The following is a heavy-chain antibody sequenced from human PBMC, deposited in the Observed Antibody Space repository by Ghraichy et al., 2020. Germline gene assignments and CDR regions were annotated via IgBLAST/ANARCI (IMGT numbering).Heavy chain of an antibody. D-gene: IGHD6-19*01. V-gene: IGHV3-30*04. Sequence: GESLNISCAASGFTFSASVMHWGRQAPGKGLQWVAAISNDGSSKYYTDSVKGRFTISRDNSMNTLYLQINSLRPEDTAVYYCARGTYSSGWCDVFDIWGQGTMVTVSS. CDR2: ISNDGSSK. CDR3: ARGTYSSGWCDVFDI. J-gene: IGHJ3*02. CDR1: GFTFSASV.